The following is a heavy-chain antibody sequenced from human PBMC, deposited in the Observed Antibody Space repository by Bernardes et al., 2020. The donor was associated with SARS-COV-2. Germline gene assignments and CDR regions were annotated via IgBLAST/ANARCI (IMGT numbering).Heavy chain of an antibody. J-gene: IGHJ4*02. CDR2: ISGSGGST. D-gene: IGHD3-9*01. CDR3: ATSGYHSQVLRYFDWDFDY. CDR1: GFTFSSYA. Sequence: GGSLRLSCAASGFTFSSYAMSWVRQAPGKGLEWVSAISGSGGSTYYADSVKGRFTISRDNSKNTLYLQMNSLRAEDTAVYYCATSGYHSQVLRYFDWDFDYWGQGTLVTVSS. V-gene: IGHV3-23*01.